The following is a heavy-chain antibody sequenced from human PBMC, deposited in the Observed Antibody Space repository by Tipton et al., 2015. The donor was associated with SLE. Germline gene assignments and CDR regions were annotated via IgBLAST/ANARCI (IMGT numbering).Heavy chain of an antibody. CDR3: ARHYGDYGYFQH. D-gene: IGHD4-17*01. J-gene: IGHJ1*01. CDR2: IYYSGST. V-gene: IGHV4-59*12. Sequence: TLSLTCTVSGGSLSSYYWTWIRQPPGKGLEWIGYIYYSGSTKYNPSLKSRVTISVDTSKNQFSLKLSSVTAADTAVYYCARHYGDYGYFQHWGQGTLVTVSS. CDR1: GGSLSSYY.